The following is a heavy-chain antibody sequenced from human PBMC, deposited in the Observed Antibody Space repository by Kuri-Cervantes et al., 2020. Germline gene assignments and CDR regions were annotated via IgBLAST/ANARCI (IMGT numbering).Heavy chain of an antibody. CDR1: GGSTSSSSYY. CDR2: IYYSGST. J-gene: IGHJ4*02. D-gene: IGHD2-15*01. CDR3: ARVGSRRASHFDY. V-gene: IGHV4-39*01. Sequence: GSLRLSCTVSGGSTSSSSYYWGWIRQPPGKGLEWIGSIYYSGSTYYNPSLKSRVTISVDTSKNQFSLKLSSVTAADTAVYYCARVGSRRASHFDYWGQGTLVTVSS.